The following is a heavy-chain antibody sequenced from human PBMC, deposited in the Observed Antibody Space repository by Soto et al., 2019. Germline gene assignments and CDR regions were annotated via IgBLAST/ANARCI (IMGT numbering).Heavy chain of an antibody. CDR2: IYYSGST. Sequence: QLQLQESGPGLVKPSETLSLTCTVSGGSISSRGYYWGWIRQPTGKGLEWIGTIYYSGSTYYNPSLKSRATITVDTSKNQFSLKLSSVTAADTAVYYCATSNWFDPWGQGTLVTVSS. V-gene: IGHV4-39*01. CDR1: GGSISSRGYY. CDR3: ATSNWFDP. J-gene: IGHJ5*02.